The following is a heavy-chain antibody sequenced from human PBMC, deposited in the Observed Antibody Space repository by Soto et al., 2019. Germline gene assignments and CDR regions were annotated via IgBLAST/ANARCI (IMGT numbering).Heavy chain of an antibody. CDR2: VIPIFGTA. J-gene: IGHJ3*02. V-gene: IGHV1-69*13. D-gene: IGHD3-9*01. CDR3: ARSLLRYFDWLLYSPAKSDAFDI. CDR1: GGTFSSYA. Sequence: ASVKVSCKASGGTFSSYAIGWVRQAPGQGLEWMGGVIPIFGTANYAQKFQGRVTITADESTSTAYMELSSLRSEDTAVYYCARSLLRYFDWLLYSPAKSDAFDIWGQGTRVTVS.